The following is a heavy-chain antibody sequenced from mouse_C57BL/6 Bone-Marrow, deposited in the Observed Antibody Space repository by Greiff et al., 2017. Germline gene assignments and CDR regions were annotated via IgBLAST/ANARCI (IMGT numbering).Heavy chain of an antibody. D-gene: IGHD2-2*01. CDR1: GYTFTNYW. V-gene: IGHV1-63*01. Sequence: QVQLKQSGAELVRPGTSVKMSCKASGYTFTNYWIGWAKQRPGHGLEWIGDIYPGGGYTNYNEKFKGKATLTADKSSSTAYMQFSSLTSEDSAIYYCARKGLRRDAMDYWGQGTSGTVSS. CDR2: IYPGGGYT. J-gene: IGHJ4*01. CDR3: ARKGLRRDAMDY.